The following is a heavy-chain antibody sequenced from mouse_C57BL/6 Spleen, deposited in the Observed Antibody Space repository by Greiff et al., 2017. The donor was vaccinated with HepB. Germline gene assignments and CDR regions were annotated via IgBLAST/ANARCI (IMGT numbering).Heavy chain of an antibody. V-gene: IGHV1-81*01. J-gene: IGHJ1*03. CDR1: GYTFTSYG. CDR3: ARSGGGDWYFDV. CDR2: IYPRSGNT. D-gene: IGHD1-1*02. Sequence: VQLQQSGAELARPGASVKLSCKASGYTFTSYGISWVKQRTGQGLEWIGEIYPRSGNTYYNEKFKGKATLTADKSSSTAYMELRSLTSEDSAVYFCARSGGGDWYFDVWGTGTTVTVSS.